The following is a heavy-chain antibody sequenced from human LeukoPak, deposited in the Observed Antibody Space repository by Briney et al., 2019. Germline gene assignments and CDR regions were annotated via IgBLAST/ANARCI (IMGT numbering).Heavy chain of an antibody. CDR2: IYYGGSP. CDR1: GVSISTTTNS. Sequence: SETLSVTCNVSGVSISTTTNSWGWAWIRQRPTKGLEWIGSIYYGGSPYYTSSLKSRVTISVDTSKNQFSLKLASLTAADTAVYYCARRPIVGSTGFYFDPWGPGTLVTVSS. D-gene: IGHD1-26*01. J-gene: IGHJ5*02. V-gene: IGHV4-39*01. CDR3: ARRPIVGSTGFYFDP.